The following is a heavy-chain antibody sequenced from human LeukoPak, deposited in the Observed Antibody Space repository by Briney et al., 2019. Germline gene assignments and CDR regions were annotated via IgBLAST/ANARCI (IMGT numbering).Heavy chain of an antibody. V-gene: IGHV1-69*13. D-gene: IGHD1-26*01. CDR2: ISPIFGTA. CDR1: GGTFSSYA. J-gene: IGHJ3*02. CDR3: ASTGGVGATHDAFDI. Sequence: SVTVSCKASGGTFSSYAISWVRQAPGQGLEWMGGISPIFGTANYAQKFQGRVTITADESTSTAYMELSSLRSEDTAVYYCASTGGVGATHDAFDIWGQGTMVTASS.